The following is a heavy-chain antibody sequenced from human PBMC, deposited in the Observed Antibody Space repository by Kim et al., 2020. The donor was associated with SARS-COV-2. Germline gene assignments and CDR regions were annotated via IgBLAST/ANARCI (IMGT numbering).Heavy chain of an antibody. Sequence: GGSLRLSCAASGFTFSSYWMSWVRQAPGKGLEWVANIKQDGSEKYYVDSVKGRFTISRDNAKNSLYLQMNSLRAEDTAVYYCARAGDSTLEDDAFDIWGQGTMVTVSS. CDR1: GFTFSSYW. D-gene: IGHD2-2*01. CDR2: IKQDGSEK. CDR3: ARAGDSTLEDDAFDI. V-gene: IGHV3-7*03. J-gene: IGHJ3*02.